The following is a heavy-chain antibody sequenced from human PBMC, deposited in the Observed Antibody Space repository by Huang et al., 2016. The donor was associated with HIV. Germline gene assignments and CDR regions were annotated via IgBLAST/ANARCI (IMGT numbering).Heavy chain of an antibody. D-gene: IGHD1-1*01. CDR1: GYTFTNFD. CDR3: ARGVRHQLVFNY. J-gene: IGHJ4*02. V-gene: IGHV1-8*03. Sequence: QVQLVQSGTEVKKPGASVRVSCKATGYTFTNFDINWVRQASGQGREWMGWRNPENGNTGYSQKFQGRVTITRDTFISTSYLELASLTSEDTAIYYCARGVRHQLVFNYWGQGTVITVSS. CDR2: RNPENGNT.